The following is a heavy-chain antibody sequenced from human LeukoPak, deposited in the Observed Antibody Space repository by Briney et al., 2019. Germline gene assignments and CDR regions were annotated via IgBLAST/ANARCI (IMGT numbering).Heavy chain of an antibody. J-gene: IGHJ4*02. CDR3: ASSRLALSPFDY. V-gene: IGHV5-51*01. CDR2: IYPGDSDT. D-gene: IGHD2-2*01. Sequence: PGEPLKISCKGSGYSFTSYWIGWVRQMPGKGLEWMGIIYPGDSDTRYSPSFQGQVTISADKSISTSYLQWSSLNASDTAMYFCASSRLALSPFDYWGQGTLVTVSS. CDR1: GYSFTSYW.